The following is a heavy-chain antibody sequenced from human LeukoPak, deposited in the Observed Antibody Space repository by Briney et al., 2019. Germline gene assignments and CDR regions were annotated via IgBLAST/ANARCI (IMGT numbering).Heavy chain of an antibody. CDR3: AKDRVSDFWSGYFDY. CDR1: GFTFSSYS. J-gene: IGHJ4*02. D-gene: IGHD3-3*01. Sequence: GGSLRLSCAASGFTFSSYSMHWVRQAPGKGLEWVAFIRYDGSNKYYADSVKGRFTISRDNSKNTLYLQMNSLRAEDTAVYYCAKDRVSDFWSGYFDYWGQGTLVTVSS. CDR2: IRYDGSNK. V-gene: IGHV3-30*02.